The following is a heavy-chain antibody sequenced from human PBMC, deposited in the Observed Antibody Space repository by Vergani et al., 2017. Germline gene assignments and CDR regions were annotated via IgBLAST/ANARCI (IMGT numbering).Heavy chain of an antibody. CDR3: AKDGRESGYSYGPAFDY. CDR1: GFTFSSYA. Sequence: QVQLVESGGGVVQPGRSLRLSCAASGFTFSSYAMHWVRQAPGKGLEWVAFIRYDGSNKYYADSVKGRFTISRDNSKNTLYLQMNSLRAEDTAVYYCAKDGRESGYSYGPAFDYWGQGTLVTVSS. CDR2: IRYDGSNK. D-gene: IGHD5-18*01. J-gene: IGHJ4*02. V-gene: IGHV3-30*02.